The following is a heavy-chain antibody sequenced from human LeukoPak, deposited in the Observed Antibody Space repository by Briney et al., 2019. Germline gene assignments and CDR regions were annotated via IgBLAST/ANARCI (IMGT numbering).Heavy chain of an antibody. CDR2: ISGSGLTT. CDR1: GLSLSSYS. CDR3: ARDAFPGYQFDP. V-gene: IGHV3-23*01. D-gene: IGHD2-2*01. J-gene: IGHJ5*02. Sequence: PGGCLRPSCAASGLSLSSYSMNWVRQAPGKGLEWLSVISGSGLTTYYADSVKGRFTISRDNAKNSLYPQMNSLRAEDAAVYYCARDAFPGYQFDPWGQGTLVTVSS.